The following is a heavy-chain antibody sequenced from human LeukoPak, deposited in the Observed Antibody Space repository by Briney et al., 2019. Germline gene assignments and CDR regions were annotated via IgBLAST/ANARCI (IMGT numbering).Heavy chain of an antibody. CDR3: ARIGYSSSSLDY. V-gene: IGHV3-7*01. J-gene: IGHJ4*02. Sequence: GGSLRLSCAASGFTFSNYWMTWVRQAPGEGLEWVANINQDGSVIYYVDSLKGRFTISRDNAKKSVHLQMNSLRAEDTAVYYCARIGYSSSSLDYWGQGTLATVSS. CDR2: INQDGSVI. D-gene: IGHD6-13*01. CDR1: GFTFSNYW.